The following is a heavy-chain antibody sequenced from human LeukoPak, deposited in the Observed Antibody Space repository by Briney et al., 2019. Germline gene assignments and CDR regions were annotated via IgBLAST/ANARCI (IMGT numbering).Heavy chain of an antibody. Sequence: PGRSLRLSCTASGFTFGDYAMSWVRQAPGKGLEWVGFIRSKAYGGTTEYAASVKGRFTISRDDSKSIAYLQMNSLKTEDTAVYYCTTPSSYFDWLSPFDYRGQGTLVTVSS. CDR1: GFTFGDYA. V-gene: IGHV3-49*04. CDR2: IRSKAYGGTT. CDR3: TTPSSYFDWLSPFDY. D-gene: IGHD3-9*01. J-gene: IGHJ4*02.